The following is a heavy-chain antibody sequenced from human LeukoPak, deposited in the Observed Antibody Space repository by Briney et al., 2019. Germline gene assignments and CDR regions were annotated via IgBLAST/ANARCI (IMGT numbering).Heavy chain of an antibody. V-gene: IGHV3-23*01. CDR3: AKRLGYCSSTSCYTGSYYMDV. Sequence: GGSLRLSCAASGFTFSSYAMSWVRQAPGKGLEWVSAISGSGGSTYYADSVKGRFTISRGNSKNTLYLQMNSLRAEDTAVYYCAKRLGYCSSTSCYTGSYYMDVWGKGTTVTVSS. CDR2: ISGSGGST. J-gene: IGHJ6*03. CDR1: GFTFSSYA. D-gene: IGHD2-2*02.